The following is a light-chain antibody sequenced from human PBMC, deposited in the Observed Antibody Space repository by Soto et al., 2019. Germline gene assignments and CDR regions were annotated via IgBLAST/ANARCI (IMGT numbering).Light chain of an antibody. J-gene: IGKJ5*01. V-gene: IGKV3-15*01. CDR1: ESVSSN. CDR3: QQYNSWPPIT. Sequence: EIVLTQSPGTLSLSPVERATLSCRASESVSSNLAWYQQRPGQAPRLVIYGASTRATGIPARFSGGGSGTEFTLTISSLQSEDFAVYYCQQYNSWPPITFGQGTRLEIK. CDR2: GAS.